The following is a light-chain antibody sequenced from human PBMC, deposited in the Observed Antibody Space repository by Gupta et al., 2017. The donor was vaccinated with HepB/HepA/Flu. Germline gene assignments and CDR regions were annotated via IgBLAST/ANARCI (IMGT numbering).Light chain of an antibody. J-gene: IGLJ3*02. CDR2: EVS. CDR3: SSYTSSSTSV. V-gene: IGLV2-18*02. CDR1: SSDVGSYNR. Sequence: SALPQPPSVSGSPGQSVTISCTGTSSDVGSYNRVSWYQQPPGTAPNLMIYEVSNRPSGVPDRFSGSKSGNTASLTISGLQAEDEADYYCSSYTSSSTSVFGGGTKLTVL.